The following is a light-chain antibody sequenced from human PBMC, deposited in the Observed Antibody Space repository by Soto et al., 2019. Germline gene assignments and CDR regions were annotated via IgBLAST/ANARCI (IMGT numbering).Light chain of an antibody. CDR2: DVT. CDR1: RSDIGGYNF. J-gene: IGLJ3*02. CDR3: SSYTTGSTLV. V-gene: IGLV2-14*03. Sequence: QSVLTQPASVSGSPGQSITISCTGTRSDIGGYNFVYWYQQHPGKSPKLMIYDVTNRPPGLSDRFSGSKSGNTASLTISGLQAEDEADYYCSSYTTGSTLVFGGGTKLTVL.